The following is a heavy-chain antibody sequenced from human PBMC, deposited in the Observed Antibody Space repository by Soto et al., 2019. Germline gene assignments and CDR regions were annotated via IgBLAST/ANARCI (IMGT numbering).Heavy chain of an antibody. V-gene: IGHV3-23*01. Sequence: GGSLRLSCVASGFTFSSYGMSWVRQAPGKGLEWVSDISGSGGSTYYADSVKGRFTISRDNSKNTLYLQMNSLRAEDTAVYYCAKIPGDYYYYMDVWGKGTTVTVSS. CDR1: GFTFSSYG. CDR3: AKIPGDYYYYMDV. CDR2: ISGSGGST. J-gene: IGHJ6*03. D-gene: IGHD2-21*01.